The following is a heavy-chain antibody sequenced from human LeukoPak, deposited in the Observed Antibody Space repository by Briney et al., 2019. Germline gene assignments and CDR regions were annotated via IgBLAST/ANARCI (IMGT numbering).Heavy chain of an antibody. V-gene: IGHV5-51*01. CDR2: IYPGDSDT. Sequence: GESLKISYKASGYYFTNYWIAWVRQMPGKGLEWMAIIYPGDSDTRYSPSFPGQVTISADKSISPAYLVWSSLQASDTAMYFCARTLGYYYGSSGYYTSHLDYWGQGTLVTVSS. CDR3: ARTLGYYYGSSGYYTSHLDY. CDR1: GYYFTNYW. J-gene: IGHJ4*02. D-gene: IGHD3-22*01.